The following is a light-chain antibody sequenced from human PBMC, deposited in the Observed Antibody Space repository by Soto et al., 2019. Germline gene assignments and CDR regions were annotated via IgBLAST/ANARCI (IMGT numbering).Light chain of an antibody. CDR3: GTWDSSLSALV. CDR2: DNN. CDR1: SSNIGNNY. V-gene: IGLV1-51*01. J-gene: IGLJ2*01. Sequence: QSVLTQPPSVSAAPGQKVTISCSGSSSNIGNNYVSWYQQLPGTAPKLLIYDNNKRPSGIPDRFSGSKSGTSATLGITGLQTGDEADYYGGTWDSSLSALVFGGGTKVTVL.